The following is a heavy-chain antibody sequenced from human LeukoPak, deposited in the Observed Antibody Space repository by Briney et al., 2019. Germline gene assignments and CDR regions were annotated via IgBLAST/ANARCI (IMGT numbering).Heavy chain of an antibody. V-gene: IGHV4-34*01. CDR1: GGSFSGYY. CDR2: INHSGST. CDR3: ARDLDSSSWYRGLGLWY. J-gene: IGHJ4*02. Sequence: SETLSLTCAVYGGSFSGYYWSWIRQPPGKGLEWIGEINHSGSTNYNPSLKSRVTISVDTSKNQFSLKLSSVTAADTAVYYCARDLDSSSWYRGLGLWYWGQGTLVTVSS. D-gene: IGHD6-13*01.